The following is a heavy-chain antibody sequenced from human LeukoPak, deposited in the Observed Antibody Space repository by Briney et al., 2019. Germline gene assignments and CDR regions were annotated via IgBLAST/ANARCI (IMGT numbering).Heavy chain of an antibody. V-gene: IGHV1-69*05. J-gene: IGHJ6*03. D-gene: IGHD1-26*01. CDR3: ARSVGWEPRHYYYMDV. CDR2: IIPMFGTA. Sequence: GASLKVSCKASGGTFSSYAISWVRQAPGQGLGWLGGIIPMFGTANLAQKFQGRVTITTDESTSTAYMELSSLRSEDTAVYYCARSVGWEPRHYYYMDVWGKGTTVTVSS. CDR1: GGTFSSYA.